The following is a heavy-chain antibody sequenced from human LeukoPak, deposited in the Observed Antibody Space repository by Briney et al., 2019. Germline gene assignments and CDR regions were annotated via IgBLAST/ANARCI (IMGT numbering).Heavy chain of an antibody. J-gene: IGHJ4*02. D-gene: IGHD1-1*01. CDR1: GFTFSSHG. CDR2: IWYDGSKK. V-gene: IGHV3-33*01. CDR3: ARAPLGTGDY. Sequence: PGRSLRLSCTTSGFTFSSHGFYWVRQAPGKGLEWVAIIWYDGSKKYYADSVKGRSTISRDNSKNTVYLEMNSLRAEDTAVYYCARAPLGTGDYWGQGTLVTVSS.